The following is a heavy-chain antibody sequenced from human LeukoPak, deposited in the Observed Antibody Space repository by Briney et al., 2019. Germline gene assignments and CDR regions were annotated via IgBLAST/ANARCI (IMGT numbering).Heavy chain of an antibody. J-gene: IGHJ4*02. Sequence: PSETLSLTCAVYGGSFSGYYWSWIRQPPGKGLEWIGEINHSGSTNYNPSLKSRVTISVDTSKNQFSLKLSSVTAADTAVYYCARVLVGAHIGYWGQGTLVTASS. V-gene: IGHV4-34*01. CDR3: ARVLVGAHIGY. CDR2: INHSGST. D-gene: IGHD1-26*01. CDR1: GGSFSGYY.